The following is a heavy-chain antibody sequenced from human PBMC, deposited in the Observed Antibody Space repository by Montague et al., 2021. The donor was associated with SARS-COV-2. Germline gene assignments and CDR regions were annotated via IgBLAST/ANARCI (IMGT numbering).Heavy chain of an antibody. V-gene: IGHV4-61*01. CDR3: ARELEIQDFVRGSYIGD. D-gene: IGHD3-3*01. J-gene: IGHJ4*02. CDR1: GGSVNSGSYH. CDR2: IYYSGST. Sequence: SETLSLTCTVSGGSVNSGSYHWNWIRQPPGKGLEWIGFIYYSGSTSYNPSLKSRGTISPDTSKNQYSLNLTCVTAADTALYFCARELEIQDFVRGSYIGDWGQGTLVTVSS.